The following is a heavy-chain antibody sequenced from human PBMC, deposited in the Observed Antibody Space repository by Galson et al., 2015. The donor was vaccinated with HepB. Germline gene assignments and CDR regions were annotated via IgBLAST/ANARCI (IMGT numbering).Heavy chain of an antibody. CDR2: IYHSGNT. CDR3: ARVGTPYGVFDF. Sequence: ETLSLTCAVSGGSISSSNWWGWVRQSPGKGLEWVGEIYHSGNTNYNPSLKSRLTMSLDKSKNQFSLRLSSLTAADTAVYYCARVGTPYGVFDFWGQGTLVTVSS. CDR1: GGSISSSNW. D-gene: IGHD4-17*01. V-gene: IGHV4-4*02. J-gene: IGHJ4*02.